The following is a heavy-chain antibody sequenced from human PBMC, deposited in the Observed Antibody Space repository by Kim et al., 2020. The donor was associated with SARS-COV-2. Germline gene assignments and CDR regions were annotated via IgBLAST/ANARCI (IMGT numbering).Heavy chain of an antibody. D-gene: IGHD4-17*01. CDR1: GFTFSDYG. CDR2: ISGSGGTK. J-gene: IGHJ5*01. CDR3: ARDGRRNGDYDS. Sequence: WGSLRLSCGASGFTFSDYGIEWVRQAPGKGLEWLSFISGSGGTKQYADSVKGRFTVSRDNAKNSLFLQMNSLTAEDTAVYYCARDGRRNGDYDSWGQGTL. V-gene: IGHV3-48*03.